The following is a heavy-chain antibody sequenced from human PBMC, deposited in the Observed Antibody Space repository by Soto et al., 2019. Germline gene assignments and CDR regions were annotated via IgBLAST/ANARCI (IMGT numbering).Heavy chain of an antibody. CDR2: IYGNDDK. D-gene: IGHD3-10*01. CDR3: THSGVTDDYGPGNDYALNH. J-gene: IGHJ4*02. V-gene: IGHV2-5*01. CDR1: GFSLSTSGVG. Sequence: QITLKESGPTLVKPTQTLTLTCTFSGFSLSTSGVGVGWIRQPPGKALECLALIYGNDDKRYSPSLKNRLTITKDTAKNQVVITMTNMDPADTATYYCTHSGVTDDYGPGNDYALNHWGQGTLVTVSS.